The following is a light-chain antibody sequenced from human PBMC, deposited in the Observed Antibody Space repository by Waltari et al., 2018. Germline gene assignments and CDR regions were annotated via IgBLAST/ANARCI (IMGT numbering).Light chain of an antibody. CDR1: QKIDRY. CDR3: QQSYSNPVT. Sequence: DIQMTHSPSSLSASVGESVTITCRASQKIDRYLNWYQQQSGKAPKLLIYASSSLQSGVPSRFGGSGSGTDFTLTISSLHPEDFATYYCQQSYSNPVTFGQGTKVDIK. V-gene: IGKV1-39*01. CDR2: ASS. J-gene: IGKJ1*01.